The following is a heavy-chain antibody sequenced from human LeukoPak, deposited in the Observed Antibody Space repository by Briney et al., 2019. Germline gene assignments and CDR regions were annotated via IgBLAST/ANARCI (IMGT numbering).Heavy chain of an antibody. CDR3: ARDFKGPLKAAEYFQH. Sequence: GGSLRLSCAASGFTFSSYAMHWVRQAPGKGLEWVAVISYDGSNKYYADSVKGRFTISRDNSKNTLYLQMNSLRAEDTAVYYCARDFKGPLKAAEYFQHWGQGTLVTVSS. CDR1: GFTFSSYA. J-gene: IGHJ1*01. V-gene: IGHV3-30-3*01. CDR2: ISYDGSNK.